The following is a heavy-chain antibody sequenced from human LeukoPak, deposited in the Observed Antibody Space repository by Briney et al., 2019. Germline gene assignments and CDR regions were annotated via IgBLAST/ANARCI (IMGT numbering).Heavy chain of an antibody. Sequence: SETLSLTCAVSGYSISSGYYWGWIRPPPGKGLEWIGSIYHSGSTYYNPSLKSRVTISVDTSKNQFSLKLSSVTAADTAVYYCARSRNRIAAAGPFDYWGRGTLVTVSS. J-gene: IGHJ4*02. CDR2: IYHSGST. CDR3: ARSRNRIAAAGPFDY. CDR1: GYSISSGYY. D-gene: IGHD6-13*01. V-gene: IGHV4-38-2*01.